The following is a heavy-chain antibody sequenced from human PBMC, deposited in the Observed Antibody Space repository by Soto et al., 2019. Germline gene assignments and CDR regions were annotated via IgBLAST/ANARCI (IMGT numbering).Heavy chain of an antibody. CDR3: AKDMQSYNGVWDPFDF. CDR2: IGSADNDR. CDR1: GFTFSTYA. V-gene: IGHV3-23*01. D-gene: IGHD1-20*01. Sequence: PRRSVRLSCAASGFTFSTYAMSWVRQAPGKGLEWVSGIGSADNDRNYADSVKGRFTISRDNSQNTVFLQMSSLRAEDTARYYCAKDMQSYNGVWDPFDFSRQGTVVTVSS. J-gene: IGHJ3*01.